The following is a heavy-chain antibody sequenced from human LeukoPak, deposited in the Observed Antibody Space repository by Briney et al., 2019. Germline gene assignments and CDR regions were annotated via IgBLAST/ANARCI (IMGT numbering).Heavy chain of an antibody. J-gene: IGHJ4*02. CDR2: ISGSGT. D-gene: IGHD1-26*01. Sequence: GGSLRLSCATSGFTFRSYAMIWVRQAPERGPQWVSGISGSGTYYADFAKGRFTISRDNSKNTLYLQMNSLRAEDTDVYYCAKGKAVVGATFDYWGQGTLVTVSS. CDR1: GFTFRSYA. CDR3: AKGKAVVGATFDY. V-gene: IGHV3-23*01.